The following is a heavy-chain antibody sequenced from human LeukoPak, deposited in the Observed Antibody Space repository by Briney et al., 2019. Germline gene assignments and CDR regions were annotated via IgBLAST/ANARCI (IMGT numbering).Heavy chain of an antibody. CDR1: GRTFNRYW. Sequence: PGGSLRLSCAATGRTFNRYWIHWVRQAPGKGLVWVSRIHRDGSMTAYADSVKGRFTISRDNARDTLYLQMDSLRVEDTAVYYCAGGTVSNEAFDRWGQGTMVTVSS. J-gene: IGHJ3*02. CDR2: IHRDGSMT. D-gene: IGHD3/OR15-3a*01. CDR3: AGGTVSNEAFDR. V-gene: IGHV3-74*03.